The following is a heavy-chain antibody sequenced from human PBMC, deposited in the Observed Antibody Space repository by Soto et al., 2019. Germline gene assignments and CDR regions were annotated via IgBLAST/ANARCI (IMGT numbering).Heavy chain of an antibody. CDR1: GFTFSSYG. Sequence: QVQLVESGGGVVQPGRSLRLSCAASGFTFSSYGMHWVRQAPGKGLEWVAVISYDGSNKYYADSVKGRFTISRDNSKNTLYLQIHSLRAEDTAVYYCAKPTTVSTHRAGFDPWGQGTLVTVSS. V-gene: IGHV3-30*18. D-gene: IGHD4-17*01. CDR2: ISYDGSNK. CDR3: AKPTTVSTHRAGFDP. J-gene: IGHJ5*02.